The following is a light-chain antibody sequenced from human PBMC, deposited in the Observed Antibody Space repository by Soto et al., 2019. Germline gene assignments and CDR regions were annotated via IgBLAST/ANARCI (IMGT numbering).Light chain of an antibody. CDR3: QLYDNLVRYT. V-gene: IGKV1-33*01. CDR2: DAS. J-gene: IGKJ2*01. Sequence: DIQMTQSPSSLSASVGDRVTITCQASQDITYSLNWYQQKPGKAPTLLIYDASNLETGVPSRFGESGSGTDCTFTISNLQPEDVATYYCQLYDNLVRYTFGQGTKLEIK. CDR1: QDITYS.